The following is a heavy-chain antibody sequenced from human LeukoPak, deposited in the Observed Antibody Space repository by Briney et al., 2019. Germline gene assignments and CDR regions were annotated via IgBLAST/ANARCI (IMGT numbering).Heavy chain of an antibody. J-gene: IGHJ4*02. CDR3: ARTPLRYFDWLPRAYFDY. V-gene: IGHV4-59*08. CDR2: IYYSGST. D-gene: IGHD3-9*01. CDR1: GGSISSYY. Sequence: PSETLSLTCTVSGGSISSYYWSWIRQPPGKGLEWIGYIYYSGSTNYNPSLKSRVTISVDTSKNQFSLKLSSVTAADTAVYYCARTPLRYFDWLPRAYFDYWGQGTLVTVSS.